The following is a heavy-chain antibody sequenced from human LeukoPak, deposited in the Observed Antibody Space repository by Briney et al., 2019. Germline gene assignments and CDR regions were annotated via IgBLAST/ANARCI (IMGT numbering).Heavy chain of an antibody. Sequence: SQTLSLTCTVSGGSISSGGYYWSWIRQPPGKGLEWIGYIYHSGSTYYNPSLKSRVTISVDRSKNQFSLKLSSVTAADTAVYYCARLLESGDWNLKFDYWGQGTLVTVSS. D-gene: IGHD2-21*02. CDR2: IYHSGST. CDR3: ARLLESGDWNLKFDY. V-gene: IGHV4-30-2*01. CDR1: GGSISSGGYY. J-gene: IGHJ4*02.